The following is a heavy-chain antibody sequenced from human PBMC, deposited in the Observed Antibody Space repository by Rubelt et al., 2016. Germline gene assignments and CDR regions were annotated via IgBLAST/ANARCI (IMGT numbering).Heavy chain of an antibody. CDR1: GYPFTGYY. J-gene: IGHJ4*02. CDR3: AKGGGGYPQDY. D-gene: IGHD1-26*01. CDR2: LNPTSGRA. Sequence: QVQLVQSGAEVKKPGASVRVSCKASGYPFTGYYMNWVRQAPGQGLEWVGCLNPTSGRADYAPKFQARVTITRDTSTGTGNMELDRLTSDDTAVYYWAKGGGGYPQDYWGQGTLVTVSS. V-gene: IGHV1-2*02.